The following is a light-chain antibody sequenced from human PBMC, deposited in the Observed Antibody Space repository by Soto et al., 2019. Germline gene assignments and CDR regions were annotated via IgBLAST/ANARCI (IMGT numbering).Light chain of an antibody. Sequence: QSFLTQPASVSLSPGQSITISCSGTSSDVGSYNFVSWYQQHPGKAPKLMIYDVYRRPSGISNRFSGSKSGNTASLTISGLQAEDEADYYCSSYAGGGTFVLFGGGTKVTVL. J-gene: IGLJ2*01. CDR1: SSDVGSYNF. CDR2: DVY. V-gene: IGLV2-23*02. CDR3: SSYAGGGTFVL.